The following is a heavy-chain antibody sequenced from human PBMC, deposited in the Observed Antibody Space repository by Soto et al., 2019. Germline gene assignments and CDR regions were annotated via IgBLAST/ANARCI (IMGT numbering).Heavy chain of an antibody. CDR3: ARDSAEHIVVVTAIPFFDY. CDR1: GFTFSSYS. CDR2: ISSSSSYI. V-gene: IGHV3-21*01. D-gene: IGHD2-21*02. Sequence: EVQLVESGGGLVKPGGSLRLSCAASGFTFSSYSMNWVRQAPGKGLEWVSSISSSSSYIYYADSVKGRFTISRDNAKNSLYLQMNSLRADDTAVYYCARDSAEHIVVVTAIPFFDYWGQGTLVTVSS. J-gene: IGHJ4*02.